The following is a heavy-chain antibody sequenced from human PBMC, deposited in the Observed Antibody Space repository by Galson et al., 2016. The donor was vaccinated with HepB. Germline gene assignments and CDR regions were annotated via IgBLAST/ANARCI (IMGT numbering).Heavy chain of an antibody. V-gene: IGHV4-30-2*01. CDR1: GDSISGGYYS. J-gene: IGHJ3*01. D-gene: IGHD2-21*01. CDR2: IYHGGTA. Sequence: TLSLTCAVSGDSISGGYYSWSWIRQPPGKGLQWMGYIYHGGTAYYNPSLKGRLTMSVDTSRNQFSLRLESVTAADTALYYCARVKASVIDAFDVWGHGTMVIVSP. CDR3: ARVKASVIDAFDV.